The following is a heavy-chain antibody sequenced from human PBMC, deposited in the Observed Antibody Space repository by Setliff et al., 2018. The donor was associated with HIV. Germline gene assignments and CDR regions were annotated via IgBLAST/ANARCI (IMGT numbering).Heavy chain of an antibody. V-gene: IGHV1-24*01. D-gene: IGHD3-22*01. Sequence: ASVKVSCKVSGYTLTELSIHWVRQAPGKGLKWMGGFDPQYDKTFYAQKFQGRVTMSEDTSTDTAYMELSSLRSEDTAVYYCATRAYDSRGYLRSRVSGAAFDIWGQGTTVTVSS. J-gene: IGHJ3*02. CDR3: ATRAYDSRGYLRSRVSGAAFDI. CDR1: GYTLTELS. CDR2: FDPQYDKT.